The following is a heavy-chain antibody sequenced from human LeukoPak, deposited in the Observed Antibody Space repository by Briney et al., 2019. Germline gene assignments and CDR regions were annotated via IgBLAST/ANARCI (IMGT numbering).Heavy chain of an antibody. J-gene: IGHJ6*03. V-gene: IGHV4-34*01. CDR2: INHSGST. CDR1: GGSFSGYY. Sequence: SETLSLTCAVYGGSFSGYYWSWIRQPPGKGLEWIGEINHSGSTNYNPSLKSRVTISVDTSKNQFSLKLSSVTAADTAVYYCARRPSYSSGRFYYYYMDVWGKGTTVTISS. D-gene: IGHD6-19*01. CDR3: ARRPSYSSGRFYYYYMDV.